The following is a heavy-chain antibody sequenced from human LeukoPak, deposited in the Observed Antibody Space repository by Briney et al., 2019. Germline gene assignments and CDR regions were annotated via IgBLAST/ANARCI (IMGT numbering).Heavy chain of an antibody. CDR1: GGSFSGYF. V-gene: IGHV4-59*01. D-gene: IGHD5-24*01. CDR3: ARGRDGYNLGFDY. CDR2: IYYSGST. Sequence: SETLSLTCAVYGGSFSGYFWSWIRQPPEKGLEWIAYIYYSGSTDYSPSLKSRVTIPVDTSKNQFSLKLSSVTAADTAVYYCARGRDGYNLGFDYWGQGTLVTVSS. J-gene: IGHJ4*02.